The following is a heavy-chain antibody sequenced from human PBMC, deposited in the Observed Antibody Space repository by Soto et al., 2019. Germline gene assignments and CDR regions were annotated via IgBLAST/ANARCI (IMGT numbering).Heavy chain of an antibody. CDR3: ARDSIAARPGGWFDP. CDR1: GGSISSYY. D-gene: IGHD6-6*01. Sequence: SETLSLTCTVSGGSISSYYWSWIRQPPGKGLEWIGYIYYSGSTNYNPSLKSRVTISVDTSKNQFSLKLSSVTAADTAVYYCARDSIAARPGGWFDPWGQGTLVTVSS. CDR2: IYYSGST. V-gene: IGHV4-59*01. J-gene: IGHJ5*02.